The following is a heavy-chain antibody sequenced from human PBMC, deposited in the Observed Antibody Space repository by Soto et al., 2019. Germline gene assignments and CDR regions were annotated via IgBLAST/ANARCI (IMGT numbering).Heavy chain of an antibody. D-gene: IGHD2-15*01. J-gene: IGHJ3*02. CDR2: IYYSGST. CDR3: ARDQGTGGAFDI. V-gene: IGHV4-39*07. CDR1: GGSISSSSYY. Sequence: PSETLSLTCTVSGGSISSSSYYWGWIRQPPGKGLEWIGNIYYSGSTYYNPSLKSRVTISVDTSKNQFSLKLSSVPAADTAVYYCARDQGTGGAFDIWGQGTMVTV.